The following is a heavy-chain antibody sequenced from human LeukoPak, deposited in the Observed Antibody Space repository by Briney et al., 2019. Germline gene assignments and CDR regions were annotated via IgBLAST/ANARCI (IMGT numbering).Heavy chain of an antibody. V-gene: IGHV3-30*04. D-gene: IGHD3-10*01. CDR1: GFTFSSYA. J-gene: IGHJ4*02. CDR2: ISYDGSNK. Sequence: GRSLRLSCAASGFTFSSYAMRWVRQAPGKGLEWVAVISYDGSNKYYADSVKGRFTISRDNSKNTLHLQMNSLRAEDTAVYYCARDRRGSESSFDYWGQGTLVTVSS. CDR3: ARDRRGSESSFDY.